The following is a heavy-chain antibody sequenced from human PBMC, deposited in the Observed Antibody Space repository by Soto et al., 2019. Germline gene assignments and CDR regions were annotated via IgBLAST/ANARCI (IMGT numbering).Heavy chain of an antibody. CDR3: ARRRGGFGGGWTTPYFDY. J-gene: IGHJ4*02. V-gene: IGHV2-5*02. CDR2: IYWDDDK. CDR1: GISLNTGGVG. Sequence: QITLKESGPTVVKPTQTLTLTCSLSGISLNTGGVGVGCISQPPGTALEWLAVIYWDDDKSWNPSLRDRLTFNRDASDDQVVLTVTNMDPVDTGTYYCARRRGGFGGGWTTPYFDYWGQGTLVTVSS. D-gene: IGHD6-19*01.